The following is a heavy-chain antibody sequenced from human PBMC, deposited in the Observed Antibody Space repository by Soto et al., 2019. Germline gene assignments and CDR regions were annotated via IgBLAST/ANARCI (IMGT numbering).Heavy chain of an antibody. D-gene: IGHD2-21*01. CDR1: GGSISSSSYY. CDR2: IYYSGST. J-gene: IGHJ6*02. CDR3: ARVRVSYYGMDV. Sequence: ASETLSLTCTVSGGSISSSSYYWGWIRQPPGKGLEWIGSIYYSGSTYYNPSLKSRVTISVDTSKNQFSLKLSSVTAADTAVYYCARVRVSYYGMDVWGQGTTVTVSS. V-gene: IGHV4-39*01.